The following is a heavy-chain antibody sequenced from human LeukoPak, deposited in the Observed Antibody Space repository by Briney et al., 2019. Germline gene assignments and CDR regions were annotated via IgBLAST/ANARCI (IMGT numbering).Heavy chain of an antibody. CDR3: ARGYKSGYYGYYYYYYMDV. J-gene: IGHJ6*03. V-gene: IGHV3-7*01. Sequence: GGSLKLSCAASGFTFSSYWMSWVRQAPGKGLEWVANIKQDGSEKYYVDSVKGRFTISRDNAKNSLYLQMNSLRAEDTAVYYCARGYKSGYYGYYYYYYMDVWGKGTTVTVSS. CDR2: IKQDGSEK. D-gene: IGHD3-3*01. CDR1: GFTFSSYW.